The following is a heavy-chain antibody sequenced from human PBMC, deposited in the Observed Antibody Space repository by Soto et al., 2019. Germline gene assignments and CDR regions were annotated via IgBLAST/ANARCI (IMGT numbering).Heavy chain of an antibody. V-gene: IGHV1-18*01. J-gene: IGHJ5*02. D-gene: IGHD6-6*01. CDR2: ISLYSDGT. CDR1: GYTFSNYG. Sequence: ASVKVSCKTSGYTFSNYGITWVRQAPGQPLEWLGWISLYSDGTNYAQKFQGRVSTTTDTSTTTAYMELRSLRSDDTAVYYCARDRIEYSSHPWFDPWGQGTLVTVSS. CDR3: ARDRIEYSSHPWFDP.